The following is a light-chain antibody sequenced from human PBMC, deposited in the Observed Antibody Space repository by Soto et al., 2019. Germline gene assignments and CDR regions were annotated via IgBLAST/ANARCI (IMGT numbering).Light chain of an antibody. V-gene: IGKV1-27*01. CDR3: QEYNTAPLT. Sequence: IQMTQSPSSLSASVGGRVTITCRASQDIRSNLDWYQQKPGKVPKLLISGISTLQSGVPSRFSGSGYGTEFTLSISNLQPEDVATYYCQEYNTAPLTFGGGTKVDI. CDR2: GIS. CDR1: QDIRSN. J-gene: IGKJ4*01.